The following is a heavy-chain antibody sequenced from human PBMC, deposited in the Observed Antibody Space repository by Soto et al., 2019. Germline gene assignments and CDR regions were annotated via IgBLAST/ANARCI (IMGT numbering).Heavy chain of an antibody. CDR1: GGSITSSSHF. Sequence: SETLSLTCSASGGSITSSSHFWGWVRQPPGKGLEWIGTLYFTGNTYYTPYLKSRLTMSIDTSKNEFPLRLNSVTAADTAVYYCAGQTFTIAAASYGRSNWFDPWGPGTLVTVSS. V-gene: IGHV4-39*01. J-gene: IGHJ5*02. CDR3: AGQTFTIAAASYGRSNWFDP. CDR2: LYFTGNT. D-gene: IGHD6-25*01.